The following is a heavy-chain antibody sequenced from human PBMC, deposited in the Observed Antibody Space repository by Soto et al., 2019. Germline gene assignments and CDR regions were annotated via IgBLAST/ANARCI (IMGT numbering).Heavy chain of an antibody. V-gene: IGHV3-30*18. CDR3: AKDRDVGLRFLEWLGDLDY. CDR2: ISYDGSNK. J-gene: IGHJ4*02. Sequence: PGGSLRLSCAASGFTFSSYGMHWVRQAPGKGLEWVAVISYDGSNKYYADSVKGRFTISRDNSKNTLYLQMNSLRFEDTAVYYCAKDRDVGLRFLEWLGDLDYWGQGT. CDR1: GFTFSSYG. D-gene: IGHD3-3*01.